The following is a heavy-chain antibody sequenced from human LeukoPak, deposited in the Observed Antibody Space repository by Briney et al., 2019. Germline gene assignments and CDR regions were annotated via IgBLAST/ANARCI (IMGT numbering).Heavy chain of an antibody. V-gene: IGHV3-74*01. Sequence: GGSLRLSCAASGFTLSPFWMHWVRQSPGKGPVWVPRIGPDGSVTNYADSVKGRFTISRDNARNTLYLQISSLSVEDTAVYFCARDMWGTFDYWGQGALVTVSS. D-gene: IGHD1-1*01. CDR3: ARDMWGTFDY. CDR2: IGPDGSVT. J-gene: IGHJ4*02. CDR1: GFTLSPFW.